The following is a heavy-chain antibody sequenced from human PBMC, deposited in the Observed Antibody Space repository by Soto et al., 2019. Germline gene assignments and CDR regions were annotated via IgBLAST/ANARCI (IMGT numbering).Heavy chain of an antibody. D-gene: IGHD3-10*01. CDR3: ARSGRFGELLKRPYYYYGMDV. V-gene: IGHV5-51*01. Sequence: PGESLKISCKGSGYSFTSYWIGWVRQMPGKGLEWMGIIYPGDSDTRYSPSFQGQVTISADKSISTAYLQWSSLKASDTAMYYCARSGRFGELLKRPYYYYGMDVWGQGNTVTVSS. CDR2: IYPGDSDT. CDR1: GYSFTSYW. J-gene: IGHJ6*02.